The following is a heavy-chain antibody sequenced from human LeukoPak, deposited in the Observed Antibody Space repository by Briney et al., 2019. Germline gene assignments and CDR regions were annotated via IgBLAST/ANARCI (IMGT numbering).Heavy chain of an antibody. J-gene: IGHJ4*02. Sequence: GGSLRLSCAASGFTFSSYSMNWVRQAPGKGLEWVSSINSKSRYIYYADSLKGRFTISRDNGKNSVYLQMNSLRAEDTAVYFCARADSSSSRLDCWGQGTLVTVSS. D-gene: IGHD6-6*01. CDR1: GFTFSSYS. CDR2: INSKSRYI. V-gene: IGHV3-21*01. CDR3: ARADSSSSRLDC.